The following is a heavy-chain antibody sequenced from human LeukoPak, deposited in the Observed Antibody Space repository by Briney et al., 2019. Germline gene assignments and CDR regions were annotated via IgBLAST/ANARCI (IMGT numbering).Heavy chain of an antibody. CDR2: ISSSGSTI. D-gene: IGHD3-3*01. CDR1: GLTFSDYY. J-gene: IGHJ6*02. Sequence: GGSLRLSCAASGLTFSDYYMSWIRQAPGKGLEWVSYISSSGSTIYYADSVKGRFTISRDNAKNSLYLQMNSLRAEDTAVYYCARDRYDFWSGAYYYYGMDVWGQGTTVTVSS. CDR3: ARDRYDFWSGAYYYYGMDV. V-gene: IGHV3-11*01.